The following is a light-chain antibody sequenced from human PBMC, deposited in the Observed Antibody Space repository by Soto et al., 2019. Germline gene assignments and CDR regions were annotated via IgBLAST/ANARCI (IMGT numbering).Light chain of an antibody. Sequence: SYELTQPPSVSVSPGQMARITCSGDALPKQYAYWYQQKPGQAPVLLIYKNSERPSGIPERFSGSSSGTTVTLTISGVQAEDGADYYCQSADKSGTYVFGTGTKLTVL. V-gene: IGLV3-25*03. CDR2: KNS. CDR3: QSADKSGTYV. J-gene: IGLJ1*01. CDR1: ALPKQY.